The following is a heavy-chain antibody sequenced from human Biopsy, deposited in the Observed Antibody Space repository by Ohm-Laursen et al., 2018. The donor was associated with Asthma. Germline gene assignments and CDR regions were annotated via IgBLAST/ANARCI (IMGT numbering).Heavy chain of an antibody. CDR3: ARTTYGDDGFDP. D-gene: IGHD4-17*01. CDR2: IYYSGST. CDR1: GGSINIGDYY. Sequence: TLSLICTVSGGSINIGDYYWSWIRQHPVTGLEWIGYIYYSGSTHYNPSLKSRVSISLDTSKNQFSLSLTSVTAADTAVYYCARTTYGDDGFDPWGQGTLVTVSS. J-gene: IGHJ5*02. V-gene: IGHV4-31*03.